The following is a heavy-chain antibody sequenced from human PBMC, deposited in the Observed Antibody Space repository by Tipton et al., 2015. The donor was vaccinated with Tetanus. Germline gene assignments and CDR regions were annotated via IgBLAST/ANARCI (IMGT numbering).Heavy chain of an antibody. Sequence: SLRLSCAASGFTFSSYGMHWVRQAPGKGLEWVAVISYDGSNKYYADSVKGRFTISRDNSKNTLYLQMNSLRAADTAVYYCARDRNGWYEGEYYFDYWGQGTLVTVSS. D-gene: IGHD6-19*01. V-gene: IGHV3-30*03. CDR3: ARDRNGWYEGEYYFDY. CDR1: GFTFSSYG. J-gene: IGHJ4*02. CDR2: ISYDGSNK.